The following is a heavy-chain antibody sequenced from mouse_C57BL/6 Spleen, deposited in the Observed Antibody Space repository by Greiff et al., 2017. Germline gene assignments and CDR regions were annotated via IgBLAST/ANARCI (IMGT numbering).Heavy chain of an antibody. D-gene: IGHD4-1*01. CDR3: ARGEELGHWYFDV. Sequence: ESGPGLVKPSQSLSLTCSVTGYSITSGYYWNWIRQFPGNKLEWMGYISYDGSNNYNPSLKNRISITRDTSKNQLFLKLNSVTTEDTATYYCARGEELGHWYFDVWGTGTTVTVSS. V-gene: IGHV3-6*01. J-gene: IGHJ1*03. CDR1: GYSITSGYY. CDR2: ISYDGSN.